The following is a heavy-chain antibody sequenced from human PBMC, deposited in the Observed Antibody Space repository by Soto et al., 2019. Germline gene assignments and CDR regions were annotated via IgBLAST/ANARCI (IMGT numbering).Heavy chain of an antibody. CDR2: ISSSSSYI. Sequence: PGGSLRLSCAASGFTFSSYSMNWVRQAPGKGLEWVSSISSSSSYIYYADSVKGRFTISRDNAKNSLYLQMNSLRAEDTAVYYCASRNYYGSGSYYTELGTPFDYWGQGTLVTSPQ. J-gene: IGHJ4*02. CDR3: ASRNYYGSGSYYTELGTPFDY. D-gene: IGHD3-10*01. V-gene: IGHV3-21*01. CDR1: GFTFSSYS.